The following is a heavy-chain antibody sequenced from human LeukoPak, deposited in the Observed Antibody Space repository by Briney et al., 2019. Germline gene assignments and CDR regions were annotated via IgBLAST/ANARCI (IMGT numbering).Heavy chain of an antibody. CDR3: ARHRGRNGGYVFDY. CDR1: GGYITITNYY. Sequence: SETLSLTCSVSGGYITITNYYWGWVRQPPGKGLEWIGSMYHSGTTYYNPSLKTRLTISVDTSKNQFSLNLSAVTAADTALYFCARHRGRNGGYVFDYWGQGTLVTVSS. D-gene: IGHD2-8*01. J-gene: IGHJ4*02. CDR2: MYHSGTT. V-gene: IGHV4-39*01.